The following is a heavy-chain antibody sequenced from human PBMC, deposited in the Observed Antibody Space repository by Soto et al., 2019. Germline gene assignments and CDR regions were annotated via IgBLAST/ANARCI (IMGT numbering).Heavy chain of an antibody. J-gene: IGHJ6*02. CDR1: GGTFSSYA. CDR3: ARVESIAARRYYYGMDV. V-gene: IGHV1-69*13. CDR2: IIPIFGTA. D-gene: IGHD6-6*01. Sequence: SVKVSCKASGGTFSSYAISWVRQAPGQGLEWMGGIIPIFGTANYAQKFQGRVTITADESTSTAYMELSSLRSEDTAVYYCARVESIAARRYYYGMDVWGQGTTVTVSS.